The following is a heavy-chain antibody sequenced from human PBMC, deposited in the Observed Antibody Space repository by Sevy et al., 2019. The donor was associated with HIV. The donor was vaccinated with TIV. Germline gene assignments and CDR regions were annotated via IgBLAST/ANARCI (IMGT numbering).Heavy chain of an antibody. CDR2: FDPEDGET. D-gene: IGHD3-22*01. V-gene: IGHV1-24*01. CDR3: ATTKDYYESSGDPFDY. CDR1: GYTLTQLS. Sequence: ASVKVSCKVSGYTLTQLSMNWVRQAPGKGLEWMGSFDPEDGETIYAQKFQGRVTMTEDRSTDTAYMDLSSLRSEDTAVYYCATTKDYYESSGDPFDYWGQGTLVTVSS. J-gene: IGHJ4*02.